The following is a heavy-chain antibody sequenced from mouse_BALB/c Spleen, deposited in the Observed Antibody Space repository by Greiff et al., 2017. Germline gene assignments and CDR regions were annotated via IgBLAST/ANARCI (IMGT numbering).Heavy chain of an antibody. CDR1: GYTFTSYW. V-gene: IGHV1-7*01. CDR2: INPSTGYT. Sequence: VQLQQSGAELAKPGASVKMSCKASGYTFTSYWMHWVKQRPGQGLEWIGYINPSTGYTEYNQKFKDKATLTADKSSSTAYMQLSSLTSEDSAVYYCARHRYDGYAMDYWGQGTSVTVSS. D-gene: IGHD2-14*01. J-gene: IGHJ4*01. CDR3: ARHRYDGYAMDY.